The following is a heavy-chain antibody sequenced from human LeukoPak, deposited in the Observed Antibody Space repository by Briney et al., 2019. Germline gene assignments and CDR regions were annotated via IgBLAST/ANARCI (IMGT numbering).Heavy chain of an antibody. CDR1: GASISSSY. CDR2: IYTNGNT. CDR3: ARGYYDSRGFSNPFDS. D-gene: IGHD3-22*01. J-gene: IGHJ4*02. V-gene: IGHV4-4*08. Sequence: PSETLSLSCTVSGASISSSYWSWLRQPPGKGLEWIAYIYTNGNTNSNPSLKSRVTVSVDASKNQFSLMLRSVAAADPALYYCARGYYDSRGFSNPFDSWGQGTLVTVSS.